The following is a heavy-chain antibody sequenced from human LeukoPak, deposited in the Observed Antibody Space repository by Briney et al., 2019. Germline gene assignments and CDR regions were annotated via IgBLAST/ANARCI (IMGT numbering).Heavy chain of an antibody. CDR2: ISNHGTT. J-gene: IGHJ4*02. CDR1: GFTVSSNS. V-gene: IGHV3-53*01. Sequence: GGSLRLSCTVSGFTVSSNSWSWVRQAPGMGLECVSVISNHGTTYYADSVKGRFSISRDNSKNTVFLQMNSLRAEDTAVYYCARDNTISGHYEVGYWGQGTLVTVSS. D-gene: IGHD3-3*01. CDR3: ARDNTISGHYEVGY.